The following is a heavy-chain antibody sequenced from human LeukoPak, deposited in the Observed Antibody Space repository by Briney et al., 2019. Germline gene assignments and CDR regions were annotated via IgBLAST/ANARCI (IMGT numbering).Heavy chain of an antibody. Sequence: GGSLRLSCAASGFTLSNYGMFWVRQAPGKGLEWVAVISYDGSKKYYADSVQGRFTISRDNSKNTVYLQIDSLRVEDTAVYYCVKDDHYGSGSYYFDSWGQGTLVTVSS. V-gene: IGHV3-30*18. J-gene: IGHJ4*02. D-gene: IGHD3-10*01. CDR3: VKDDHYGSGSYYFDS. CDR1: GFTLSNYG. CDR2: ISYDGSKK.